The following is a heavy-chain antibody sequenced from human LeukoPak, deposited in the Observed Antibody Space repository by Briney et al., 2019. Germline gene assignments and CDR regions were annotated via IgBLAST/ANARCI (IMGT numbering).Heavy chain of an antibody. CDR1: GFMFSTYW. CDR3: ARDIYDSGRGGFDM. V-gene: IGHV3-7*03. Sequence: GGSLRLSCAASGFMFSTYWMSWVRQTPGKGLEWVANIKDDGSVKYYVDSMKGRIIISRENAKNSLYLQMNSLRAEDTAVYYCARDIYDSGRGGFDMWGQGTVVTVSS. D-gene: IGHD3-10*01. J-gene: IGHJ3*02. CDR2: IKDDGSVK.